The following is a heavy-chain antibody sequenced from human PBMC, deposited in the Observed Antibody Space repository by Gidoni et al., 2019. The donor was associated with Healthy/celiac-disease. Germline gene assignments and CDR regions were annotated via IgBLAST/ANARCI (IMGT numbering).Heavy chain of an antibody. J-gene: IGHJ4*02. V-gene: IGHV4-39*01. Sequence: QLQLQESGPGLVKPSETLSLTCTVPGGSISSSSYYWGWIRQPPGKGLGGIGSIYYSGSTCNNPSLKSRFTISVDTSKNQFSLKLSSVTAADTAVYYCARQPERSGSGSSGYFDYWGQGTLVTVSS. CDR3: ARQPERSGSGSSGYFDY. D-gene: IGHD3-10*01. CDR2: IYYSGST. CDR1: GGSISSSSYY.